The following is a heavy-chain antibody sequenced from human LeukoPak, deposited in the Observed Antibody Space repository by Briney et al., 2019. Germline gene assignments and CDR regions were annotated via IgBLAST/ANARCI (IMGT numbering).Heavy chain of an antibody. J-gene: IGHJ6*02. D-gene: IGHD2-2*01. CDR3: ARGEIVVVPAPYGMDV. CDR2: ISAYNGNT. Sequence: GASVKVSCKASGYTFTIYGISWVRQAPGQGLEWMGWISAYNGNTNYAQKLQGRVTMTTETSTSTAYMELRSLRSDDTAVYYCARGEIVVVPAPYGMDVWGQGTTVTVSS. V-gene: IGHV1-18*01. CDR1: GYTFTIYG.